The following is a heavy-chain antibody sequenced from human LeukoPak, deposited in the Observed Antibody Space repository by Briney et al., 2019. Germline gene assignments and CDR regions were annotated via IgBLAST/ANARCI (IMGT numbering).Heavy chain of an antibody. D-gene: IGHD2-8*01. CDR3: ARDLAYPRYAMCV. Sequence: GGSLRLTCAASGFTFSSYSRNWIRQAPGRGLEWISYISGSGSAIYYADSVKGRLTISRDNANNSLYLQMNSLRDEDTAVYNLARDLAYPRYAMCVGRQGTTVTVSS. CDR1: GFTFSSYS. J-gene: IGHJ6*02. CDR2: ISGSGSAI. V-gene: IGHV3-48*02.